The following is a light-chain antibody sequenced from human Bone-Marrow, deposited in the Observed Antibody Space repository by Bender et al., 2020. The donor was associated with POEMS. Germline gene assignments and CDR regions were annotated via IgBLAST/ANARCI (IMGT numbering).Light chain of an antibody. CDR2: DVT. J-gene: IGLJ3*02. V-gene: IGLV2-11*01. CDR3: SSWDDSLSGWV. Sequence: QSALTQPRSVSGSPGQSVTISCAGTSSDIGAWNYVSWYQQHPGKAPKLIIFDVTKRPSGVPARFSGSKSGTSASLAISDIQAEDEGDYYCSSWDDSLSGWVFGGGTKLTVL. CDR1: SSDIGAWNY.